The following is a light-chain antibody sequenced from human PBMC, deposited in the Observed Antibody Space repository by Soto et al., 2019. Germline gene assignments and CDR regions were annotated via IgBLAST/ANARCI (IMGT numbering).Light chain of an antibody. CDR2: GNS. CDR1: TSNIGAGYD. V-gene: IGLV1-40*01. J-gene: IGLJ1*01. CDR3: QSYDSSLSGLV. Sequence: VLTQPPSVSGAPGQRVTISCTGITSNIGAGYDVNWYQQLPGTAPKLLIYGNSNRPSGVPDRFSGSKSGTSASLAITGLQAEDEADYYCQSYDSSLSGLVFGTGNKVTVL.